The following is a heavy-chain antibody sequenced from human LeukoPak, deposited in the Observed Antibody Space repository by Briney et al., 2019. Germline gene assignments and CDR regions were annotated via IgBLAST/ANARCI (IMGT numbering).Heavy chain of an antibody. Sequence: SGTLSLTCGVSGGSVSSTNWWTWIRQPPGKVLEWIGEVHLDGRTNFNPSLNSRLTMSVDLSENHVSLKLTYVTAADTAVYYCAREGGFYRPLDYSGQGTLVTVSS. J-gene: IGHJ4*02. CDR3: AREGGFYRPLDY. D-gene: IGHD6-25*01. V-gene: IGHV4-4*02. CDR2: VHLDGRT. CDR1: GGSVSSTNW.